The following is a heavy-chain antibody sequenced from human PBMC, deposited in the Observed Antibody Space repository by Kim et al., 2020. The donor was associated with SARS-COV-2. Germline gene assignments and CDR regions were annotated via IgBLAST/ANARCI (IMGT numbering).Heavy chain of an antibody. Sequence: SETLSLTCSVSGGSISSFYWSWIRQTPGKGLEWIGYVHYTGDTTYNPSLKSRISISLDTSKTQFSLKLRSVTAADTAVYYCARARIYGSGTSLAYYFDYWGQGTLVPSPQ. CDR3: ARARIYGSGTSLAYYFDY. CDR1: GGSISSFY. D-gene: IGHD3-10*01. J-gene: IGHJ4*02. CDR2: VHYTGDT. V-gene: IGHV4-59*13.